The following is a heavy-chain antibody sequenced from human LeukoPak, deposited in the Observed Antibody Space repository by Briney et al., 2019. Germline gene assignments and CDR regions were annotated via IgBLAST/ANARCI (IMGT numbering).Heavy chain of an antibody. V-gene: IGHV1-46*01. CDR2: INPSGGST. D-gene: IGHD2-2*01. Sequence: ASVKVSRQACGYTFPRYYMHWVRQAPGQGLEWMGIINPSGGSTSYAQKFQGRVTMTRDMSTSTVYMELSSLRSEDTAVYYCARNSCSSTSCYDYYYMDVWGKGATVTVSS. CDR3: ARNSCSSTSCYDYYYMDV. CDR1: GYTFPRYY. J-gene: IGHJ6*03.